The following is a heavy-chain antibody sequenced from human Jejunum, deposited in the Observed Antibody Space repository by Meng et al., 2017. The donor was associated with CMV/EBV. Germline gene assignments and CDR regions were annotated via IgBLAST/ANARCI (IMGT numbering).Heavy chain of an antibody. Sequence: TLSQYWMHWVRQAPGKGLEWVANIRHDGRSTAYADSVQGRFTISRDNSKSTLYLQMNSLRPDDTAVYYCARDALTVSPYYYGMGVWGQGTTVTVSS. V-gene: IGHV3-30*02. D-gene: IGHD4-11*01. CDR3: ARDALTVSPYYYGMGV. J-gene: IGHJ6*02. CDR1: TLSQYW. CDR2: IRHDGRST.